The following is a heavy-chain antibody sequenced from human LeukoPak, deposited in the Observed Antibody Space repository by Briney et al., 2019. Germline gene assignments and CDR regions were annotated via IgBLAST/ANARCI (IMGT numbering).Heavy chain of an antibody. D-gene: IGHD2-2*02. Sequence: ASVKVSCKVSGYTLTELSMHWVRQAPGKGLEWMGGFDPEDGKTIYAQKFQGRVTMTEDTSTDTAYMELSSLRSEDTAVYYCARVTGGRYCSTTSCYMRGWFDPWGQGTLVTVSS. J-gene: IGHJ5*02. CDR2: FDPEDGKT. CDR1: GYTLTELS. CDR3: ARVTGGRYCSTTSCYMRGWFDP. V-gene: IGHV1-24*01.